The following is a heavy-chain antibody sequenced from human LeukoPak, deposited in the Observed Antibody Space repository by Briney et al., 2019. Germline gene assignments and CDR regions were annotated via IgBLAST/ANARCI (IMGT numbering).Heavy chain of an antibody. J-gene: IGHJ4*02. CDR1: GFTFSSYA. CDR3: ARDGGSGWAYFDY. D-gene: IGHD6-19*01. V-gene: IGHV3-30-3*01. Sequence: GGSLSLSCAASGFTFSSYAMHWVRQAPGKGLEWVAVISYDGSNKYYADSVKGRFTISRDNSKNTLYLQMNSLRAEDTAVYYCARDGGSGWAYFDYWGQGTLVTVSS. CDR2: ISYDGSNK.